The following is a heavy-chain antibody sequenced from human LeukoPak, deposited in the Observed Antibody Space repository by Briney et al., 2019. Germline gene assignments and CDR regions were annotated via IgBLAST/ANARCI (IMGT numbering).Heavy chain of an antibody. D-gene: IGHD1-1*01. J-gene: IGHJ4*02. V-gene: IGHV4-4*09. Sequence: SETLSLTCTVSGGSMSTYYWSWMRQPPGKGLEWIGYIHSSGSTNYNPSLQSRVTTSADTSKNQFSLNLSSVTAADTAVYYCETVGDNWGQGILVTVSS. CDR1: GGSMSTYY. CDR2: IHSSGST. CDR3: ETVGDN.